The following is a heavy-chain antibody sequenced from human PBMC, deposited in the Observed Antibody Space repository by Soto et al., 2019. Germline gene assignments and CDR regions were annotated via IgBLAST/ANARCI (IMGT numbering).Heavy chain of an antibody. CDR1: GLIFSHYG. V-gene: IGHV3-11*01. CDR2: ISNSGSGT. D-gene: IGHD3-10*01. CDR3: ARLRITMVRGVIITPPHFDY. Sequence: GGSLRLSCGAFGLIFSHYGMSWVRQAPGKGLEWVSSISNSGSGTHYADSVKGRFTISRDNAKNSLYLQMNSLRAEDTAVYYCARLRITMVRGVIITPPHFDYWGQGTLVTVSS. J-gene: IGHJ4*02.